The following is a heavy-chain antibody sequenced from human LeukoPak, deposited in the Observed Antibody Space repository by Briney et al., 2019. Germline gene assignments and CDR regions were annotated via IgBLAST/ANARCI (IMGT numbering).Heavy chain of an antibody. CDR3: AKDHHIVVVTAIHAPFDY. Sequence: GGSLRLSCAASGFTLSSYAMSWVRQAPGKGLEWVSAISGSGGSTYYADSVKGRFTISRDNSKNTLYLQMNSLRAEDTAVYYCAKDHHIVVVTAIHAPFDYWGQGTLVTVSS. CDR1: GFTLSSYA. CDR2: ISGSGGST. D-gene: IGHD2-21*02. V-gene: IGHV3-23*01. J-gene: IGHJ4*02.